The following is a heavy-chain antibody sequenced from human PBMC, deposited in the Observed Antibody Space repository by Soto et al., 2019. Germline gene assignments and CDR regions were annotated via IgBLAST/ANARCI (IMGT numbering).Heavy chain of an antibody. Sequence: SETLSLTCAVSGSSITNSFYWGWIRQSPEKGLEWIGSISHTGRTSYNPSLKSRVSISVDTSKNQFSLTLTSVTAADTAVYYCARDPANLALAVAYFDSWGQGTLVTVSS. D-gene: IGHD2-15*01. CDR3: ARDPANLALAVAYFDS. CDR1: GSSITNSFY. J-gene: IGHJ4*02. V-gene: IGHV4-38-2*01. CDR2: ISHTGRT.